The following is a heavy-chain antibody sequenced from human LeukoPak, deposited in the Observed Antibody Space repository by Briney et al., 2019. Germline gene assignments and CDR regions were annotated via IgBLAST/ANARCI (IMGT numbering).Heavy chain of an antibody. CDR3: ARGFRVSDAFDI. Sequence: SETLSLTCAVYGGSFSGYYWSWVRQPPGKGLEWIGEINHSGSTNYNPSLKSRVTISVDTSKNLFSLKLSSVTAADTAVYYCARGFRVSDAFDIWAKGQWSPSLQ. V-gene: IGHV4-34*01. J-gene: IGHJ3*02. CDR1: GGSFSGYY. D-gene: IGHD6-13*01. CDR2: INHSGST.